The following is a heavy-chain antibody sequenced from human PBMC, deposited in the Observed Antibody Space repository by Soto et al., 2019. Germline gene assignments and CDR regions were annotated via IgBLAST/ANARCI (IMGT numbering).Heavy chain of an antibody. Sequence: GGSLRLSCAASGFSFSSYSMNWVRQAPGKGLEWVSYISSSSSTKKYADSVKGRFTISRDNAKNSLYLQMNSLRAEDTAVYYCARSDPGIATTARLEAPRYWGQGTLVTVPS. CDR1: GFSFSSYS. V-gene: IGHV3-48*01. J-gene: IGHJ4*02. CDR2: ISSSSSTK. D-gene: IGHD6-13*01. CDR3: ARSDPGIATTARLEAPRY.